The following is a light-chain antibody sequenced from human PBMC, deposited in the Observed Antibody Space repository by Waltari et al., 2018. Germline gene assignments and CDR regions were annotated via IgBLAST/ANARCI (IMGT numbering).Light chain of an antibody. Sequence: QSVLPQPPSVSEAPRQRVTTYCSGSSSTIGNDAVNWYQQLPGTAPKLLIYYDDLLPSGVSDRFSGSKSGTSASLAISGLQSEDEADYYCAAWDDSLSGVVFGGGTKLTVL. J-gene: IGLJ2*01. CDR1: SSTIGNDA. CDR2: YDD. CDR3: AAWDDSLSGVV. V-gene: IGLV1-36*01.